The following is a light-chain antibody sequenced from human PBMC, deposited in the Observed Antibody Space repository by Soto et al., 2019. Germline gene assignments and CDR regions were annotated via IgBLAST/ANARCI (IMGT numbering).Light chain of an antibody. V-gene: IGKV1-39*01. CDR3: QQSYISPRT. CDR2: DVS. J-gene: IGKJ1*01. CDR1: QSISTY. Sequence: DIQMTQSPSSLSASVGDRVTITCRASQSISTYLNWYQQKSGNAPKLLIYDVSTLQTGVPSRFSGSGSGTDFTHTISNLQPEDFATYYCQQSYISPRTFGQGTKVEIK.